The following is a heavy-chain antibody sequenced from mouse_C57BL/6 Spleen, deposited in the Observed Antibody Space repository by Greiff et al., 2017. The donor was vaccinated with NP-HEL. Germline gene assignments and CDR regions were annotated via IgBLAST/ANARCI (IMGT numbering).Heavy chain of an antibody. D-gene: IGHD2-10*01. CDR2: IYPGSGST. Sequence: VQLQQPGAELVKPGASVKMSCKASGYTFTSYWITWVKQRPGQGLEWIGDIYPGSGSTNYNEKFKSKATLTVDTSSSTAYMQLSSLTSEDSAVYYGARSYYGNYEGWFAYWGQGTLVTVSA. V-gene: IGHV1-55*01. CDR1: GYTFTSYW. CDR3: ARSYYGNYEGWFAY. J-gene: IGHJ3*01.